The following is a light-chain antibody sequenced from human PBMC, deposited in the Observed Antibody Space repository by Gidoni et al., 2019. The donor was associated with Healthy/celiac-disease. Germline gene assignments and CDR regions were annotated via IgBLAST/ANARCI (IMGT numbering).Light chain of an antibody. CDR2: GNS. J-gene: IGLJ3*02. CDR1: SSNIGAGYD. Sequence: QSVLTQPPSVSGAPGQRVPISCTGSSSNIGAGYDVHWYQQLPGTAPKLLIYGNSNRPSGVPDRFSGSKSGTSAPLAITGLQAEDEADYYCQSYDGSLSGSKVFGGGTKLTVL. CDR3: QSYDGSLSGSKV. V-gene: IGLV1-40*01.